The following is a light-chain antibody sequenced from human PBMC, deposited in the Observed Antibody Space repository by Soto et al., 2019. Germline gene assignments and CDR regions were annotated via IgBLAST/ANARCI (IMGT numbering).Light chain of an antibody. CDR2: DAS. J-gene: IGKJ4*01. CDR1: QRVSRY. CDR3: PQRSDWPST. V-gene: IGKV3-11*01. Sequence: EIVLTQSPATLSLSPGERATLSCSASQRVSRYLAWYQHKPGQDPRLLIFDASNRATGIPARFSGSGSGTDFTLIISSLDAEDVAVSSRPQRSDWPSTFGGGTKVQLQ.